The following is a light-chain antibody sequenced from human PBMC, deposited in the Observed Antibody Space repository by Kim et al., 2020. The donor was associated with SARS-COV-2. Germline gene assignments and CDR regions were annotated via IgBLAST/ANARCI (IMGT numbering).Light chain of an antibody. Sequence: ETVLTQSPATLSLSPGERATLSCRASQSVSSYLAWYQQKPGQPPRLLIYDASNRATGIPARFSGSGSGTDFTLIISSLEPEDFAVYYCQQRYNEWTVGKGTKV. CDR2: DAS. J-gene: IGKJ1*01. CDR3: QQRYNEWT. V-gene: IGKV3-11*01. CDR1: QSVSSY.